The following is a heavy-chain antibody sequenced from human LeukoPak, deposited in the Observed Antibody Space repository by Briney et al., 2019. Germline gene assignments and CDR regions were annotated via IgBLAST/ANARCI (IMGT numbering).Heavy chain of an antibody. Sequence: GGSLRLSCAASGFTFSSSAMHWVRQAPGKGLEWVAVISYSGSDKFYADSVQGRFTISRDNSKNMMYLQMSSLRAEDTAVYYCAKIGTGAFDIWGQGTMVTVSS. CDR2: ISYSGSDK. CDR1: GFTFSSSA. J-gene: IGHJ3*02. CDR3: AKIGTGAFDI. V-gene: IGHV3-30-3*02. D-gene: IGHD1-26*01.